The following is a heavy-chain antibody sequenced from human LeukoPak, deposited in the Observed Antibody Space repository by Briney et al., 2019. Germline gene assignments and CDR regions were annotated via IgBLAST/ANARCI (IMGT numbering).Heavy chain of an antibody. V-gene: IGHV4-4*07. CDR2: IYTSGST. CDR1: GGSISSYY. Sequence: SETLSLTCTVSGGSISSYYWSWIRQPAGKGLEWIGRIYTSGSTNYNPSLKSRVTMSVDTSKHQFSLKLSSVTAAGTAVYYCARLSSWYVHYYYGMDVWGQGTTVTVSS. CDR3: ARLSSWYVHYYYGMDV. J-gene: IGHJ6*02. D-gene: IGHD6-13*01.